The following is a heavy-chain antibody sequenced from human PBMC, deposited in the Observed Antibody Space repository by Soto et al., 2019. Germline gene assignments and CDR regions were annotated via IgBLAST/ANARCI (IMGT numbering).Heavy chain of an antibody. CDR1: VYTFTSYY. Sequence: GXSVKVSCKASVYTFTSYYMHWVRQAPGQGLEWMGIINPSGGSTSYAQKFQGRVTMTRDTSTSTVYMELSSLRSEDTAVYYCARVSYGDYAFDYWGQGTLVTVSS. J-gene: IGHJ4*02. CDR2: INPSGGST. D-gene: IGHD4-17*01. CDR3: ARVSYGDYAFDY. V-gene: IGHV1-46*01.